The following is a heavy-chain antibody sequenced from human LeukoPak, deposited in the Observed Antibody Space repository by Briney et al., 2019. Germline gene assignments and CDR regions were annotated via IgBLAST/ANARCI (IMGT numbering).Heavy chain of an antibody. CDR3: ATDIIEGIAAAGNDY. D-gene: IGHD6-13*01. CDR2: FGPEDGET. Sequence: ASVEVSCKVSGYTLTELSMHWVRQAPGKGLEWMGGFGPEDGETIYAQKFQGRVTMTEDTSTDTAYMELSSLRSEDTAVYYCATDIIEGIAAAGNDYWGQGTLVTVSS. J-gene: IGHJ4*02. CDR1: GYTLTELS. V-gene: IGHV1-24*01.